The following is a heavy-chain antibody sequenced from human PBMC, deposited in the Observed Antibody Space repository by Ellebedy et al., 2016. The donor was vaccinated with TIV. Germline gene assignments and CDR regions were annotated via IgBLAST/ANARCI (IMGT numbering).Heavy chain of an antibody. V-gene: IGHV3-30*02. D-gene: IGHD3-16*01. CDR2: IWYDGSHK. CDR3: VKGAYPVPTVMAV. J-gene: IGHJ6*02. CDR1: GFKFNFYA. Sequence: GGSLRLSCAASGFKFNFYAMHWVRQAPGKGLEWVAFIWYDGSHKSHADSVKGRFTISRDYSENTLNLQMNSLRVEDTALYYCVKGAYPVPTVMAVWGQGTMVIVSS.